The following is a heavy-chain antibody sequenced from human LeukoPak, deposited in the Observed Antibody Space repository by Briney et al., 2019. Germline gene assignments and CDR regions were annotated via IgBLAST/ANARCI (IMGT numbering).Heavy chain of an antibody. CDR1: GFTFDDYG. Sequence: GGSLRLSCAASGFTFDDYGMSWVRQAPGKGLEWVSAISGSGGSTYYADSVKGRFTISRDNSKNTLYLQMNSLRAEDTAVYYCAKPSTHYYGSGSYYNPDFDYWGQGTLVTVSS. J-gene: IGHJ4*02. V-gene: IGHV3-23*01. D-gene: IGHD3-10*01. CDR3: AKPSTHYYGSGSYYNPDFDY. CDR2: ISGSGGST.